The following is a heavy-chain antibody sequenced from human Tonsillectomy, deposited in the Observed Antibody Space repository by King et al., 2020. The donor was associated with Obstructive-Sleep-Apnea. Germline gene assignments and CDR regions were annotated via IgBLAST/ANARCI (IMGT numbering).Heavy chain of an antibody. CDR3: ARVNHDGNWFDT. D-gene: IGHD1-14*01. V-gene: IGHV3-33*01. J-gene: IGHJ5*02. CDR2: IWYDGSNK. Sequence: VQLVESGGGVVQPGRSLNLSCAASGFTFRSYGMHWVRQAQGKGLEWVAVIWYDGSNKYYADSVKGRFTISRDNSKDTLFLQMNSLTSADTGIYYCARVNHDGNWFDTWGPGTLVTVSS. CDR1: GFTFRSYG.